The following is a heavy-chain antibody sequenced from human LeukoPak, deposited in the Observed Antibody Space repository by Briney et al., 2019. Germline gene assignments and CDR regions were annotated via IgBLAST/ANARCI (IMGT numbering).Heavy chain of an antibody. D-gene: IGHD6-19*01. V-gene: IGHV4-34*01. CDR3: ARGRWLVKYFQH. CDR2: INHSGST. Sequence: KPSETMSLTCAVYGGSFSGYYWSWIRQPPGKGLEWIGEINHSGSTNYNPSLKSRVTISVDTSKNQFSLKLSSVTAADTAVYYCARGRWLVKYFQHCGQGTLVTVSS. J-gene: IGHJ1*01. CDR1: GGSFSGYY.